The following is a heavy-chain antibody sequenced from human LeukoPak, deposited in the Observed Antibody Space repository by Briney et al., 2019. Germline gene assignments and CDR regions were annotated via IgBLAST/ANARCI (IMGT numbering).Heavy chain of an antibody. CDR1: GGSISSSNW. CDR2: IYHSGST. CDR3: ARDLYGDYAFDI. Sequence: PSGTLSLTCAVSGGSISSSNWWSWVRQPPGKGLEWIGEIYHSGSTNYNPSLKSRVTISVDTSRKQFSLKLSSVTAADTAVYYCARDLYGDYAFDIWGQGTLVTVSS. V-gene: IGHV4-4*02. D-gene: IGHD4-17*01. J-gene: IGHJ3*02.